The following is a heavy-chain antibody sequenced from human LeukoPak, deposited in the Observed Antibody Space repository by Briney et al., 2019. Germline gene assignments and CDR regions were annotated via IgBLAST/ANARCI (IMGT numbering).Heavy chain of an antibody. Sequence: SETLSLTCTVSGDSISTYYWSWIRQSPGKGLEWIGYIYHSGSTKYNPSLKSRVTISVDTSKNQFSLKLSSVTAADTAVYYCARGWWFDYWGQGTLVTVSS. CDR3: ARGWWFDY. J-gene: IGHJ5*01. CDR1: GDSISTYY. V-gene: IGHV4-59*12. CDR2: IYHSGST. D-gene: IGHD5-24*01.